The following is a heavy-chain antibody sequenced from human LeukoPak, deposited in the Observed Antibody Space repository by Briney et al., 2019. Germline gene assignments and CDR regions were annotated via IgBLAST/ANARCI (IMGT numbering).Heavy chain of an antibody. CDR3: ARHNGAYGGAFDI. D-gene: IGHD4/OR15-4a*01. J-gene: IGHJ3*02. Sequence: NPSETLSLTCTVSGASISSYYWSCIRQPPLKGLEWIGYIFYSGSTSYEPSLRSRVAMSVDTSNNQLSLRLSSVTAADTAVYYCARHNGAYGGAFDIWGQGTMVTVSS. CDR2: IFYSGST. V-gene: IGHV4-59*08. CDR1: GASISSYY.